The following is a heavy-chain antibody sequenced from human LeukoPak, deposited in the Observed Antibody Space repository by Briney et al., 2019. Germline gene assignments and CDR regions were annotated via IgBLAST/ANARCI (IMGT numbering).Heavy chain of an antibody. CDR3: AKVYPNYYSRGWQDY. CDR1: GFTFSSYA. Sequence: GGSLRLSCAASGFTFSSYAMSWVRQAPGKGLEWVSAISGSGGSTYYADSVKGRFTISGDNSKNTLYLQMNSLRAEDTAVYYCAKVYPNYYSRGWQDYWGQGTLVTVSS. CDR2: ISGSGGST. D-gene: IGHD4-11*01. V-gene: IGHV3-23*01. J-gene: IGHJ4*02.